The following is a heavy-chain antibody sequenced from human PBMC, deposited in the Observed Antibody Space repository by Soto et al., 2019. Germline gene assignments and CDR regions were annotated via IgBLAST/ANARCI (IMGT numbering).Heavy chain of an antibody. D-gene: IGHD3-16*01. CDR3: VHRRRGSYFDY. Sequence: QITLKESGPTLVKPTQTLTLTCTFSGFSLSTSGVGVGWIRQPPGKALEWLALIYWDDDKRYSPSLKSRLTIAQDTSKIPVVLPRTNMDPVDTATYSCVHRRRGSYFDYWGQGTLVTVSS. V-gene: IGHV2-5*02. CDR1: GFSLSTSGVG. CDR2: IYWDDDK. J-gene: IGHJ4*02.